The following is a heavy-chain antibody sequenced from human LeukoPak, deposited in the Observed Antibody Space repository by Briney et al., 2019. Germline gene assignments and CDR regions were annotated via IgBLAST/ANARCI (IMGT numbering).Heavy chain of an antibody. D-gene: IGHD6-13*01. CDR2: ISGSGGST. CDR1: GFTLSSYA. J-gene: IGHJ4*02. V-gene: IGHV3-23*01. Sequence: GGSLRLSCAASGFTLSSYAMSWVRQAPGKGLEWVSAISGSGGSTYYADSVKGRFTISRDNSKNTLYLQMNSLRADDTAIYYCAKDAAAAGSAYYFEYWGQGTLVTVSS. CDR3: AKDAAAAGSAYYFEY.